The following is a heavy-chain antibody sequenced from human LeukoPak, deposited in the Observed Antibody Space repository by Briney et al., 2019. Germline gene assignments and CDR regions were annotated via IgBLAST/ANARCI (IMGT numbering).Heavy chain of an antibody. CDR3: ARDSSGYFHWFDP. CDR2: ISSSGSTI. CDR1: GFTFNTYS. J-gene: IGHJ5*02. V-gene: IGHV3-48*04. D-gene: IGHD3-22*01. Sequence: GGSLRLSCAASGFTFNTYSMNWVRQAPGKGLVWVSYISSSGSTIYYADPVKGRFTISRDNAKNSLYLQMNSLRAEDTAVYYCARDSSGYFHWFDPWGQGTLVTVSS.